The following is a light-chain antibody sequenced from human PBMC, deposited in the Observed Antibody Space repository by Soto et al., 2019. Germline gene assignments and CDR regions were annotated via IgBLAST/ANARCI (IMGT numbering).Light chain of an antibody. Sequence: QSVLTQPPSASGSPGQSVTISCTGTSRDVGGYNYVSWYQQHPGKAPKLMISEVSKRPSGVPERFSGSKSGNTASLTVSGLQAEDEADYYCSSFAGNNNLVFGGGTKVTVL. CDR1: SRDVGGYNY. CDR3: SSFAGNNNLV. J-gene: IGLJ2*01. V-gene: IGLV2-8*01. CDR2: EVS.